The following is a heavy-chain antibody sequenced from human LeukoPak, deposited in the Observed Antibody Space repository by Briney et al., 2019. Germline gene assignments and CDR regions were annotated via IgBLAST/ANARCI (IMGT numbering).Heavy chain of an antibody. Sequence: PSETLSLTCTVSGGSISSYYWSWIRQPAGKGLEWIGRIYTSGSTNYNPSLKSRVTISVDTSKNQFSLKLSSVTAADTAVYYCARVLYYDSSGYYYLGAFDIWGQGTMVTVSS. CDR2: IYTSGST. CDR3: ARVLYYDSSGYYYLGAFDI. D-gene: IGHD3-22*01. CDR1: GGSISSYY. V-gene: IGHV4-4*07. J-gene: IGHJ3*02.